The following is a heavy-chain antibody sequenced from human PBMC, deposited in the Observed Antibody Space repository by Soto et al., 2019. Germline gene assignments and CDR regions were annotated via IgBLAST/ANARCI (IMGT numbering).Heavy chain of an antibody. D-gene: IGHD3-16*02. CDR2: FDPEDGET. CDR3: ATPRSYLRSPRYFQE. V-gene: IGHV1-24*01. CDR1: GYTLTELS. Sequence: CASVKVSCKVSGYTLTELSMHWLRQAAGKGLEWMGGFDPEDGETTNAQKLQGRVTITEDTSTDPAYLELSSLRSEDTAVYYCATPRSYLRSPRYFQEWGQGTPVTVSS. J-gene: IGHJ1*01.